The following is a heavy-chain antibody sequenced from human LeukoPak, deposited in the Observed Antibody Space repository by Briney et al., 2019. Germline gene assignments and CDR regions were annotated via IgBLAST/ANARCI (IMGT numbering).Heavy chain of an antibody. CDR3: ARGGEYYYYDSSGLDY. V-gene: IGHV3-21*01. J-gene: IGHJ4*02. Sequence: GGSLRLSCAASGFTFSSYSMNWVRQAPGKGLERVSSISSSSSYIYYADSVKGRFTISRDNDKNSLYLQMNSLRAEDTAVYYCARGGEYYYYDSSGLDYWGQGTLVTVSS. CDR2: ISSSSSYI. CDR1: GFTFSSYS. D-gene: IGHD3-22*01.